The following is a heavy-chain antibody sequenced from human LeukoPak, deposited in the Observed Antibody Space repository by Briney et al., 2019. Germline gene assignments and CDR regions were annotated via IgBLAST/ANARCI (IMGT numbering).Heavy chain of an antibody. CDR2: IYHSGST. CDR1: GGSISSGSYY. V-gene: IGHV4-39*07. CDR3: ARDDYGDYYFDY. D-gene: IGHD4-17*01. J-gene: IGHJ4*02. Sequence: SQTLSLTCTVSGGSISSGSYYWGWIRQPPGKGLEWIGSIYHSGSTYYNPSLKSRVTISVDTSKNQFSLKLSSVTAADTAVYYCARDDYGDYYFDYWGQGTLVTVSS.